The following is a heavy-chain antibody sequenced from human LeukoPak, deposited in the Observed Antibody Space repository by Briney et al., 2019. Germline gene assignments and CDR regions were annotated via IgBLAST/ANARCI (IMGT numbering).Heavy chain of an antibody. CDR1: GYTFTSYG. Sequence: ASVKVSCKASGYTFTSYGISWVRQAPGQGLEWMGIINPSGGSTSYAQKFQGRVTMTRDMSTSTVYMELSSLRSEDTAVYYCARDSGTYYYDSSGTHGGAFDIWGQGTMVTVSS. V-gene: IGHV1-46*01. D-gene: IGHD3-22*01. CDR2: INPSGGST. J-gene: IGHJ3*02. CDR3: ARDSGTYYYDSSGTHGGAFDI.